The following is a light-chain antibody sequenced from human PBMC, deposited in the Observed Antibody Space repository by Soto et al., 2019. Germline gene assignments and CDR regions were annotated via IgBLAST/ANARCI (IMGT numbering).Light chain of an antibody. J-gene: IGLJ1*01. Sequence: QSVLNQPPSASGTPGQRVTISCSGSSSNIGSNYVYWYQQLPGTAPKLLIYRNNQRPSGVPDRFSGSKSGTSASLAISGLRSDDDVDYYAAAWDDSLCRYVFVTGTNDTDL. CDR1: SSNIGSNY. CDR2: RNN. CDR3: AAWDDSLCRYV. V-gene: IGLV1-47*01.